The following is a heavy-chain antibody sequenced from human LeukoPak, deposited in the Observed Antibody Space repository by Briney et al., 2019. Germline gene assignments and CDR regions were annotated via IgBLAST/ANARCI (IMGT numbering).Heavy chain of an antibody. CDR1: GFTFSNYW. V-gene: IGHV3-74*01. Sequence: GGSLRLSCAASGFTFSNYWMHWVRQAPGKGLVWVSGINSDGSSARYADSVKGRFTISRDNAKNTLYLQMNSLRVEDTAVYYCARPSRGDVYWGQGTLVTVSS. J-gene: IGHJ4*02. CDR3: ARPSRGDVY. CDR2: INSDGSSA. D-gene: IGHD3-10*01.